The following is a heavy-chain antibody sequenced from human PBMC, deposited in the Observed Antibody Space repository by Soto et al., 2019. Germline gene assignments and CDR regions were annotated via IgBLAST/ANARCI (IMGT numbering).Heavy chain of an antibody. CDR3: AKEIIAVTTPQFDS. V-gene: IGHV3-23*01. J-gene: IGHJ4*02. D-gene: IGHD2-21*01. Sequence: DVQLLESGGDLVQPGGSLRLSCAASGFTFSSYALSWVRQAPGKGLEWVSSISGRGGLTHYADSVRGRFTISRDNSRNTLYLQVNSLRPEDTAVYYCAKEIIAVTTPQFDSWGQGTLVTVSS. CDR2: ISGRGGLT. CDR1: GFTFSSYA.